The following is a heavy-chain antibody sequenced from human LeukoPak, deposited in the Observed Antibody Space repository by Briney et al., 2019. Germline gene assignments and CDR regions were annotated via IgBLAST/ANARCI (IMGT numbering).Heavy chain of an antibody. CDR2: IKYDGSEK. CDR1: GFIFSNYW. Sequence: PGGSLRLSCAASGFIFSNYWMSWVRQAPGKGLEWVANIKYDGSEKYYVDSVKGRFTISRDNAKNSLYLQMNSLRAEDTAVYYSVGDPGDYWGQGTLVTVSS. V-gene: IGHV3-7*01. J-gene: IGHJ4*02. CDR3: VGDPGDY.